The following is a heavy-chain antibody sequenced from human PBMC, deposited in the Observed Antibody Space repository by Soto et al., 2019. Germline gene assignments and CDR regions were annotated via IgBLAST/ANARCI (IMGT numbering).Heavy chain of an antibody. CDR1: GFTFSSYW. CDR3: ARDSSFDDSSGYLDY. Sequence: GGSLRLSCAASGFTFSSYWMSWVRQAPGKGLEWVANIKQDGSEKYYVDSVKGRFTISRDNAKDSLYLQMNSLRAEDTAVYYCARDSSFDDSSGYLDYWGQGTLVTVSS. CDR2: IKQDGSEK. J-gene: IGHJ4*02. D-gene: IGHD3-22*01. V-gene: IGHV3-7*01.